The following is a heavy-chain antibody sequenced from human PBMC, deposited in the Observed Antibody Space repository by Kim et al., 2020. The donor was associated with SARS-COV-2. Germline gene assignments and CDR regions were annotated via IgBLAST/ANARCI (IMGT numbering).Heavy chain of an antibody. D-gene: IGHD5-12*01. CDR1: GFSFSSYN. Sequence: GGSLRLSCAASGFSFSSYNMNWVRQAPGKGLEWISYISSRDTIEYYADSVRGRFTISRDNAKNALYLQLNSLKFEDTAVYYCAREMGGGGNSGYDRDYY. CDR3: AREMGGGGNSGYDRDYY. V-gene: IGHV3-48*03. J-gene: IGHJ6*01. CDR2: ISSRDTIE.